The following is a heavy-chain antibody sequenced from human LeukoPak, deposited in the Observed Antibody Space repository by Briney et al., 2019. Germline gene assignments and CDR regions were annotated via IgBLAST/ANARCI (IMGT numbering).Heavy chain of an antibody. V-gene: IGHV3-23*01. CDR3: AKEERGYSYGSFDY. D-gene: IGHD5-18*01. J-gene: IGHJ4*02. CDR2: ISGSGGST. Sequence: PGGSLRLSCAASGFTFSSYSMNWVRQAAGKGREGVSAISGSGGSTYYADSVKGRFTISRDNSKNTLYLQMNSLRAEDTAVYYCAKEERGYSYGSFDYWGQGTLVTVSS. CDR1: GFTFSSYS.